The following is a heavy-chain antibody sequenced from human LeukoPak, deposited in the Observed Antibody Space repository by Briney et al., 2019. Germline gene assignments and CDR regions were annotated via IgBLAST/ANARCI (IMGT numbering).Heavy chain of an antibody. CDR3: ARGDPIVGATGFDY. CDR1: GFTFSSYS. J-gene: IGHJ4*02. D-gene: IGHD1-26*01. V-gene: IGHV3-21*01. CDR2: ISSSSSYI. Sequence: GGSLRLSCAASGFTFSSYSMNWVRQAPGKGLEWVSSISSSSSYIYYADSVKGRFTISRDNAKNSLYLQMNSLRAEDTAVYYCARGDPIVGATGFDYWGQGTLVTVSS.